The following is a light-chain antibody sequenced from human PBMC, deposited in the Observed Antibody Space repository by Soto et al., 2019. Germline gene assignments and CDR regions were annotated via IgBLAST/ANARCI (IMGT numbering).Light chain of an antibody. CDR1: SSNIGGNT. CDR2: SNN. Sequence: QSVLTQAPSTSGTPGQRVTISCSGSSSNIGGNTVNWFQQLPGTAPTLLIFSNNQRPSGVPDRFSGSKSATSASLAISGLQSEDEADYYCAAWDDSLNGWVFGGGTQLTVL. V-gene: IGLV1-44*01. J-gene: IGLJ3*02. CDR3: AAWDDSLNGWV.